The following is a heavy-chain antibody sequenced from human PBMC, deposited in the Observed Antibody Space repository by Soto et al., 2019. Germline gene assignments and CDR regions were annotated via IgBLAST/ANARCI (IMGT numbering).Heavy chain of an antibody. CDR3: ARDPGGEFLKGSGMDV. CDR1: GDSISRYY. J-gene: IGHJ6*02. CDR2: IYYSGET. D-gene: IGHD3-10*01. V-gene: IGHV4-59*01. Sequence: QVQLQESGPGLVKPSETLSLTCTVSGDSISRYYWSWIRLSPGKGLEWIGYIYYSGETNYNPSVKNRITISVDRTNNQFSLKLSSVTAADTAVYYCARDPGGEFLKGSGMDVWGQGTTVTVSS.